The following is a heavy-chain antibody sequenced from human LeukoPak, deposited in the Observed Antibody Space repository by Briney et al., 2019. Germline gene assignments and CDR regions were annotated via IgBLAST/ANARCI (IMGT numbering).Heavy chain of an antibody. D-gene: IGHD5-12*01. CDR2: IYTSGST. J-gene: IGHJ4*02. V-gene: IGHV4-61*02. Sequence: NPSETLSLTCTVSGGSISSGSYYWSWIRQPAGKGLEWIGRIYTSGSTNYNPSLKSRVTISVDTSKNQFSLKLSSVTAADTAVYYCASSIGGYWRHYFDYWGQGTLVTVSS. CDR1: GGSISSGSYY. CDR3: ASSIGGYWRHYFDY.